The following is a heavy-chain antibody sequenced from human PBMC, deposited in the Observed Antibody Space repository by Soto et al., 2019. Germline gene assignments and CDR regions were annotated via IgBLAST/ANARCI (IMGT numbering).Heavy chain of an antibody. J-gene: IGHJ4*02. Sequence: SVKVSCKASGFTFTSSAVQWVRQARGQRLEWIGWIVVGSGNTNYAQKFQERVAITRDMSTSTAYMELSSLRSEDTAVYYCAAEIYGSGSYRRYFDYWGQGTLVTVSS. CDR2: IVVGSGNT. V-gene: IGHV1-58*01. CDR3: AAEIYGSGSYRRYFDY. CDR1: GFTFTSSA. D-gene: IGHD3-10*01.